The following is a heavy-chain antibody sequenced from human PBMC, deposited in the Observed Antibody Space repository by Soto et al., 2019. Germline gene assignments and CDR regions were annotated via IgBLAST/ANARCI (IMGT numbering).Heavy chain of an antibody. CDR3: ARDRGGYSGYDPFYYYYGMDV. CDR1: GGTFSSYT. V-gene: IGHV1-69*04. D-gene: IGHD5-12*01. J-gene: IGHJ6*02. Sequence: ASVKVSCKASGGTFSSYTISWVRQAPGQGLEWMGRIIPILGIANYAQKFQGRVTITADKSTSTAYMELSSLRSEDTAVYYCARDRGGYSGYDPFYYYYGMDVWGQGTTVTVSS. CDR2: IIPILGIA.